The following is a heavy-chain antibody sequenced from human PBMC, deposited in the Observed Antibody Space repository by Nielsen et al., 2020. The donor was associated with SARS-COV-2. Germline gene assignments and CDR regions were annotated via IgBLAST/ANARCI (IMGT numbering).Heavy chain of an antibody. CDR1: GYTFTSYY. V-gene: IGHV1-46*01. J-gene: IGHJ5*02. Sequence: ASVKVSCKASGYTFTSYYMHWVRQAPGQGLEWMGIINPSGGSTSYAQKFQGRVTMTRDTYTSTVYMELSSLRSEDTAVYYCARDGRECSSSCHGGDGFDPWGQGTLVTVSS. CDR3: ARDGRECSSSCHGGDGFDP. D-gene: IGHD6-13*01. CDR2: INPSGGST.